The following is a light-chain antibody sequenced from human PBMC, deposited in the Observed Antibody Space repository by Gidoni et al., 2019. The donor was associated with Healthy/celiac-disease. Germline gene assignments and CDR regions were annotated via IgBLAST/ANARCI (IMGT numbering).Light chain of an antibody. J-gene: IGKJ3*01. V-gene: IGKV2-28*01. CDR2: LGS. Sequence: DIVMTQSPLSLPVTPGEPASISCRSSQSLLHSNGYNYLDWYLQKPGQSHQLLIYLGSTRASGVPDRFSGSGSGTDFTLKISRVEAEDVGVYYCMQALQTPFTFGPGTKVDIK. CDR3: MQALQTPFT. CDR1: QSLLHSNGYNY.